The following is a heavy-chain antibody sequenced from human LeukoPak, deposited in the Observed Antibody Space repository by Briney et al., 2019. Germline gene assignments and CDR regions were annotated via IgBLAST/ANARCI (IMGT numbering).Heavy chain of an antibody. CDR2: FDPEDGET. V-gene: IGHV1-24*01. D-gene: IGHD2-15*01. Sequence: ASVKVSCKVSGYTLTELSMHWVRQAPGKGLEWMGGFDPEDGETIYAQKFQGRVTMTRDTSTSTVYMELSSLRSEDTALYFCARVGGHCSGGDCYGWFDPWGQGTLVTVSS. CDR3: ARVGGHCSGGDCYGWFDP. J-gene: IGHJ5*02. CDR1: GYTLTELS.